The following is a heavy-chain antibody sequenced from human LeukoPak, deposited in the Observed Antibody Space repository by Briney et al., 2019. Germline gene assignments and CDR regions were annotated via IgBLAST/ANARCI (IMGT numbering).Heavy chain of an antibody. CDR3: ARDLYRDYDFWSGHIYGMDV. Sequence: SETLSLTCTVSGGSISSYYWSWIRQPAGKGLEWIGRIYTSGSTNYNPSLKSRVTMSVDTSKNQFSLKLSSVTAADTAVYCCARDLYRDYDFWSGHIYGMDVWGQGTTVTVSS. J-gene: IGHJ6*02. CDR1: GGSISSYY. CDR2: IYTSGST. D-gene: IGHD3-3*01. V-gene: IGHV4-4*07.